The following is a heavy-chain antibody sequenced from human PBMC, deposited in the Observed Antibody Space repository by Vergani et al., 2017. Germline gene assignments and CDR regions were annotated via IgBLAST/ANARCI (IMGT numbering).Heavy chain of an antibody. CDR3: ARGLTVVVVADTRGMDV. D-gene: IGHD2-15*01. Sequence: QVQLQQWGAGLLKPSETLSLTCAVYGGSFSGYYWSWIRQPPGKGLEWLGEINHSGSTNYNPSLKSRVTISLDTSKNQSSLKLSSLTAADTAVYYCARGLTVVVVADTRGMDVWGQGTTVTVSS. V-gene: IGHV4-34*01. CDR1: GGSFSGYY. CDR2: INHSGST. J-gene: IGHJ6*02.